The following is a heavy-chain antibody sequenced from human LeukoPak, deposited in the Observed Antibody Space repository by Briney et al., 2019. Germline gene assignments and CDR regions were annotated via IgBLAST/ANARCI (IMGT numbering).Heavy chain of an antibody. D-gene: IGHD1-7*01. J-gene: IGHJ4*02. CDR2: LNRDGSTR. V-gene: IGHV3-7*01. Sequence: TGGSLRLSCVTSGFTFSASWMSWVRQAPGKGLEWVACLNRDGSTRHHVDSVKGRFTISRDNAKKSLSLQMGALRAEDTAVYFCAKLLGTATRYDYWGLGTLVIVSS. CDR3: AKLLGTATRYDY. CDR1: GFTFSASW.